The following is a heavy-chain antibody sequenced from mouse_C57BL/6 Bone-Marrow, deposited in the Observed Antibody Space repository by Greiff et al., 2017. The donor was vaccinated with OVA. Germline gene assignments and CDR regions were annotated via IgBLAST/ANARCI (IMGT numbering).Heavy chain of an antibody. J-gene: IGHJ2*01. CDR3: TTYRY. V-gene: IGHV14-4*01. CDR2: IDPENGDT. Sequence: VQLQQSGAELVRPGASVKLSCTASGFNIKDDYMHWVKERPEQGLEWIGWIDPENGDTEYASKFQGTATITADTSSKTVYLHLSSLTSEDTAVYYCTTYRYWGQGTTLTVSS. CDR1: GFNIKDDY.